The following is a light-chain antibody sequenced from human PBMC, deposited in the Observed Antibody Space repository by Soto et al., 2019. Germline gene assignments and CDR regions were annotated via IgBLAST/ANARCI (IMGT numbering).Light chain of an antibody. CDR1: QSISSW. J-gene: IGKJ1*01. Sequence: DIQMTQSPSTLSASVGDRVTITCRASQSISSWLAWYQQKPGKAPKLLIYKASSLESWVPSRFSGSGSGTEFTLTICSLQPDDFAIYYCQQHNIYSWTFGQGSKVDIK. V-gene: IGKV1-5*03. CDR3: QQHNIYSWT. CDR2: KAS.